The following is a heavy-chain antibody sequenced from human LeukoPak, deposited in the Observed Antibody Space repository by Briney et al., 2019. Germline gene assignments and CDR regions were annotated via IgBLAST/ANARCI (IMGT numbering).Heavy chain of an antibody. D-gene: IGHD3-22*01. CDR1: GGPISSYS. Sequence: SETLSLTCTVSGGPISSYSWSWIRQPPEKGLEWIGFIYTNGGTNYNPSLKSRVTISVDRSKNQLSLKLTSVTAADTAVYYCARGGPGAYFDTSGASDSWGQGTLVTVSS. CDR3: ARGGPGAYFDTSGASDS. CDR2: IYTNGGT. V-gene: IGHV4-4*08. J-gene: IGHJ4*02.